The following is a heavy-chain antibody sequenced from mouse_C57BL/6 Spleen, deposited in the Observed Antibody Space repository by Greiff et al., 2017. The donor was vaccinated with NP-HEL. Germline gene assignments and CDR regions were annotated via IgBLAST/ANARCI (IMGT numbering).Heavy chain of an antibody. J-gene: IGHJ3*01. CDR1: DSEVFPIAY. CDR2: ILPSIGRT. CDR3: ASDYGSSYPAWFAY. V-gene: IGHV15-2*01. D-gene: IGHD1-1*01. Sequence: QVQLQQSGSELRSPGSSVKLSCKDFDSEVFPIAYMSWVRQKPGHGSEWIGGILPSIGRTIYGEKFEDKATLDADTLSNTAYLELNSLTSEDSAIDYCASDYGSSYPAWFAYWGQGTLVTVSA.